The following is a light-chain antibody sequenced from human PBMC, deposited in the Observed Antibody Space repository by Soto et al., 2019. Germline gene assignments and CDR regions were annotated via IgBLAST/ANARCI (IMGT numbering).Light chain of an antibody. CDR2: LGS. CDR3: MQALQTPYT. Sequence: DIVMTQSPVSLPVTPGEPASISCRCSQSLLHGNGYTYLDWYLQKPGQSPQLLTYLGSNWASGVPDRFSGSGSGTDFTLQISRVEAEDVGVYYCMQALQTPYTFAHGTKVEIK. J-gene: IGKJ2*01. V-gene: IGKV2-28*01. CDR1: QSLLHGNGYTY.